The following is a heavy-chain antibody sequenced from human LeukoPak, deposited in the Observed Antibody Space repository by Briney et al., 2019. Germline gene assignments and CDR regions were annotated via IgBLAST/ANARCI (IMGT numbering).Heavy chain of an antibody. CDR3: ARDQEGFDY. CDR1: GYTFTSNY. Sequence: ASVEVSCEASGYTFTSNYIHWVRQALGQGLEWMGMIYPRDGSTSYAQKFQGRVTVTRDTSTSTVHMELSGLRSEDTAVYYCARDQEGFDYWGQGTLVTLSS. J-gene: IGHJ4*02. CDR2: IYPRDGST. V-gene: IGHV1-46*01.